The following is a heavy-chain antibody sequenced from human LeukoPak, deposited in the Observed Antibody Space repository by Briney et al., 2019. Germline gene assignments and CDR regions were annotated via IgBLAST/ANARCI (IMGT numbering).Heavy chain of an antibody. V-gene: IGHV3-7*01. Sequence: GGSLRLSCGASGLTLSTYWMNWVRQAPGKELDWVANINPDGSGKMYVDSVKGRFTIARDNADNSLLLQMNSLEAGGTARYFFASWGAGGNPWGQGTLVTVSS. CDR3: ASWGAGGNP. D-gene: IGHD3-16*01. CDR1: GLTLSTYW. J-gene: IGHJ5*02. CDR2: INPDGSGK.